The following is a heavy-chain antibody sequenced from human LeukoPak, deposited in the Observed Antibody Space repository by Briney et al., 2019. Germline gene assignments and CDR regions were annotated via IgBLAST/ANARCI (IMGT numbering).Heavy chain of an antibody. D-gene: IGHD2/OR15-2a*01. CDR1: GFTFSSYE. Sequence: GGSLRLSCAASGFTFSSYEMNWVRQAPGKGLEWVLYISSSGSTIYYADSVKGRFTISRDNSKNTLYLQINSLRAEDTAIYYCAKGRTVAGTSGTTRSYDHWGQGTLVTVSS. CDR2: ISSSGSTI. CDR3: AKGRTVAGTSGTTRSYDH. V-gene: IGHV3-48*03. J-gene: IGHJ4*02.